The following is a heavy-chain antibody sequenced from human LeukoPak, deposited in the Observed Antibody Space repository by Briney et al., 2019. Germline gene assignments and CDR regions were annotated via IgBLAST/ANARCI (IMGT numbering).Heavy chain of an antibody. V-gene: IGHV3-66*01. CDR3: ARLNVITGTYY. Sequence: GGSLRLSCAVSGFTVSNNYMSWVRQAPGKGLEWVPVIYSGGGTHYADSVKGTFIISRDNSKNTVYLQMNSLRAEDTAVYDCARLNVITGTYYWGQGTLVTVSS. J-gene: IGHJ4*02. D-gene: IGHD1-7*01. CDR2: IYSGGGT. CDR1: GFTVSNNY.